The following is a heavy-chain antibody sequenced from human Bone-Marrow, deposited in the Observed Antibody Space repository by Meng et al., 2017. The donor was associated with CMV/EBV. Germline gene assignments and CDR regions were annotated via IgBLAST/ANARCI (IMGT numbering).Heavy chain of an antibody. CDR1: GFTFTNYW. D-gene: IGHD3-16*01. J-gene: IGHJ4*02. CDR3: VSTSGQ. Sequence: GESLKIYCVASGFTFTNYWMMWLRQAPGKGLEWVATVKQDGRDEFYLDSVKGRFTTSADKAKSSVCLQMNSLRAEDTAVYYCVSTSGQWGQGALVTVSS. CDR2: VKQDGRDE. V-gene: IGHV3-7*01.